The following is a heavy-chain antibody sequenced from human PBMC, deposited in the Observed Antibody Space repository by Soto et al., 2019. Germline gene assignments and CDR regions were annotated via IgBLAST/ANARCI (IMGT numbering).Heavy chain of an antibody. Sequence: SVKVSCKASGGTFGSDAITWVRQAPGQGLEWVGRIIPIFGTTNYAQNLQGRVTISADKSALTSYMELHSLTSDDTALYYCARDRTDSGYYTNWLDPWGQGTQVTVSS. CDR3: ARDRTDSGYYTNWLDP. CDR1: GGTFGSDA. CDR2: IIPIFGTT. J-gene: IGHJ5*02. D-gene: IGHD3-22*01. V-gene: IGHV1-69*06.